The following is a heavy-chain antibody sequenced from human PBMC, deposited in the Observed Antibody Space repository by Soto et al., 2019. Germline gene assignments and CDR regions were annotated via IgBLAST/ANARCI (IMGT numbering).Heavy chain of an antibody. D-gene: IGHD5-12*01. CDR3: TTASHLSLDGYGPYPSDY. J-gene: IGHJ4*02. CDR1: GFTFSNAW. CDR2: IKSKTDGGTT. V-gene: IGHV3-15*01. Sequence: LSLTCAASGFTFSNAWMSWVRQAPGKGLEWVGRIKSKTDGGTTDYAAPVKGKFTISRDDSKNTLYLQMNSLKTEDTAVYYCTTASHLSLDGYGPYPSDYWGQGTLVTVSS.